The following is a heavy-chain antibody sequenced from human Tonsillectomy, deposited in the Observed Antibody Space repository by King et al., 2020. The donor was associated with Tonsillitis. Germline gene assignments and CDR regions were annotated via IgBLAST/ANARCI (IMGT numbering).Heavy chain of an antibody. CDR3: AREFRDYGGKEVPLDGFDI. CDR2: INPNSGGT. D-gene: IGHD4-23*01. V-gene: IGHV1-2*02. CDR1: GYIFTGYY. Sequence: VQLVESGAEVKKPGASVRVSCKASGYIFTGYYIHWVRQAPGQGLEWMGWINPNSGGTDYAQKFRGRVTMTRDTSISTAYIDLSGLRSDDTAVYYCAREFRDYGGKEVPLDGFDIWGQGTMVTVSS. J-gene: IGHJ3*02.